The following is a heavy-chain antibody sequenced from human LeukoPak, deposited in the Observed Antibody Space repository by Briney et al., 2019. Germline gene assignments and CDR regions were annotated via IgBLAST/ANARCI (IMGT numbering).Heavy chain of an antibody. CDR2: IYSGGST. J-gene: IGHJ4*02. CDR3: VRDYNWGFDY. Sequence: GGSLRLSCAASGFTVSSNYMSWVRQAPGKGLEWVSVIYSGGSTYYADSVKGRFTISRDNSKNNVYLQMYSLRVEDTSIYYCVRDYNWGFDYWGQGTLVTVSS. V-gene: IGHV3-53*05. D-gene: IGHD1-1*01. CDR1: GFTVSSNY.